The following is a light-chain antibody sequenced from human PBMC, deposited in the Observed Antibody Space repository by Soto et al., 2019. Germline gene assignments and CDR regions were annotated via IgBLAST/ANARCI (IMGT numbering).Light chain of an antibody. Sequence: QSALTQPASVSGSPGQSITVSCTGTGSDVGGYKYVSWYQQHPGKAPKLMIYEVTNRPSGVSNRFSGSKSGNTASLTISGLQAEDEADYYCSSFTIRTTVVFGTGTKLTVL. CDR3: SSFTIRTTVV. V-gene: IGLV2-14*01. CDR1: GSDVGGYKY. CDR2: EVT. J-gene: IGLJ1*01.